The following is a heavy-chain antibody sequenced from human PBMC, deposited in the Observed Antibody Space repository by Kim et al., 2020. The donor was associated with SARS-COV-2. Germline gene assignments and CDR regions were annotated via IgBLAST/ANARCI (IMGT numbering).Heavy chain of an antibody. CDR1: GFTFSDYY. J-gene: IGHJ4*02. D-gene: IGHD4-17*01. CDR3: ARDPTGDHGTRGADY. Sequence: GGSLRLSCVASGFTFSDYYMSWIRQAPGKGLEWVSYISSSGDSKYYVESVKGRFTISRDNARNSLYLQLSSLRVDDTAMYYCARDPTGDHGTRGADYWGQGTLVTVSS. V-gene: IGHV3-11*01. CDR2: ISSSGDSK.